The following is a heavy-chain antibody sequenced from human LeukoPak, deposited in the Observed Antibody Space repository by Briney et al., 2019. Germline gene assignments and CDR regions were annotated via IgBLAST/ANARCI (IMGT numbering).Heavy chain of an antibody. CDR2: IFSNGEK. V-gene: IGHV2-26*01. D-gene: IGHD2-2*02. Sequence: SGPTLVNPTETLTLTCTVSGFSLSNARMGVSWIRQPPGKALEWLSHIFSNGEKSYSTSLKSRLTIYTDTSKRQVVLTMTNMDPLDPATYYCPRIGHCSSTSCYKAQKYYFDYWGQGTLVTVSS. CDR3: PRIGHCSSTSCYKAQKYYFDY. J-gene: IGHJ4*02. CDR1: GFSLSNARMG.